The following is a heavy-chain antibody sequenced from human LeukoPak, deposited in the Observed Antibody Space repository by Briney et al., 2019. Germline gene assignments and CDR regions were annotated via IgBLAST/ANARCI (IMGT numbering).Heavy chain of an antibody. D-gene: IGHD3-10*01. CDR1: GFTFDDYG. J-gene: IGHJ4*02. Sequence: AGGSLRLSCAASGFTFDDYGMSWVRHAPGKGLEWVSGINWNGGSTGYADSVKGRFTISRDNAKNSLYLQMNSLRAEDTAVYYCARDYYASGSPNDYWGQGTLVTVSS. CDR2: INWNGGST. CDR3: ARDYYASGSPNDY. V-gene: IGHV3-20*04.